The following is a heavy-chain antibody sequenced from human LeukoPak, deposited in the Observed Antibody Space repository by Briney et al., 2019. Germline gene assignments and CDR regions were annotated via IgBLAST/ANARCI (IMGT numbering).Heavy chain of an antibody. CDR1: GFTFSSYA. D-gene: IGHD3-22*01. V-gene: IGHV3-23*01. CDR2: ISGRGLST. CDR3: AKGRIAKIVVVHSFSYGMDV. Sequence: GGSLRLSCATSGFTFSSYAMSWVRQAPGKGLEWVSAISGRGLSTYYADSVKGRFPISRDNSKNTLYLQMNGLRAEDTAVYYCAKGRIAKIVVVHSFSYGMDVWGQGTTVTVSS. J-gene: IGHJ6*02.